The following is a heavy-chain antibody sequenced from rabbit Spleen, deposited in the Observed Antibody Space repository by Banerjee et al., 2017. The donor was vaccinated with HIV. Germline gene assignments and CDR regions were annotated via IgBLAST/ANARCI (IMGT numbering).Heavy chain of an antibody. V-gene: IGHV1S45*01. D-gene: IGHD1-1*01. CDR1: GFSFSSNW. Sequence: LEESGGGLVKPGGTLTLTCTVSGFSFSSNWICWVRQAPGKGLEWIACIDTSDGDTDYANWPKGRFTISKASSTTVTLQMTSLTAADTATYFCTTMADSGGYLYLWGPGTLVTVS. CDR3: TTMADSGGYLYL. CDR2: IDTSDGDT. J-gene: IGHJ4*01.